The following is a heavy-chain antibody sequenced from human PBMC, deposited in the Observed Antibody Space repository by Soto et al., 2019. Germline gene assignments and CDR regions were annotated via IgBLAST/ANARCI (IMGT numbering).Heavy chain of an antibody. CDR2: IIPIFGTA. V-gene: IGHV1-69*01. Sequence: QVQLVQSGAEVKKPGSSVKVSCKASGGTFSKYAISWVRQAPGQGLEWMGGIIPIFGTANYAQKFQGRVTITADESTTTAYMELSSLRSEDTAVYYCARRGGYSSGWLGYYFDYWGQGTLVTVSS. J-gene: IGHJ4*02. CDR3: ARRGGYSSGWLGYYFDY. CDR1: GGTFSKYA. D-gene: IGHD6-19*01.